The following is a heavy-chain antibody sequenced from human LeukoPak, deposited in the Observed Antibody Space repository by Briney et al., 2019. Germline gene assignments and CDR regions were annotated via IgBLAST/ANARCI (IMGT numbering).Heavy chain of an antibody. CDR2: ISYDGSDK. J-gene: IGHJ4*02. CDR3: TRVGYIDEGIDY. V-gene: IGHV3-30*03. Sequence: PGGSLRLSCAASGFTFRSYGIHWVRQAPGKGLEWVAVISYDGSDKYYADSVKGRFTISRDNAKNSLYLQMNSLRAEDTAIYYCTRVGYIDEGIDYWGQGTLVTVSS. D-gene: IGHD5-24*01. CDR1: GFTFRSYG.